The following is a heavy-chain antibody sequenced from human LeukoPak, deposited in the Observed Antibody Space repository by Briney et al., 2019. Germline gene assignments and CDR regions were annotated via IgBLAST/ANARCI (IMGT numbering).Heavy chain of an antibody. CDR3: ARVGYCSGGSCYGLFDY. J-gene: IGHJ4*02. CDR1: GFTFSDYY. CDR2: INHSGST. V-gene: IGHV4-34*01. Sequence: GSLRLSCAASGFTFSDYYMSWIRQPPGKGLEWIGEINHSGSTNYNPSLKSRVTISVDTSKNQFSLKLSSVTAADTAVYYCARVGYCSGGSCYGLFDYWGQGTLVTVSS. D-gene: IGHD2-15*01.